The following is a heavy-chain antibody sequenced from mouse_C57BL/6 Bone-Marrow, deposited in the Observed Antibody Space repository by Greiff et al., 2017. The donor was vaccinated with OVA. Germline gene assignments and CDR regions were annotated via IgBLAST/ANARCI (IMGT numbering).Heavy chain of an antibody. J-gene: IGHJ3*01. D-gene: IGHD2-1*01. CDR1: GFNIKDYY. V-gene: IGHV14-2*01. CDR2: IDPEGGET. Sequence: EVKLQESGAELVKPGASVKLSCTASGFNIKDYYMHWVQQRTEQGLEWIGRIDPEGGETKYAPKFQGQATITADTSSNTAYLLLSSLTSEDTAVSYCASWGYYGNYEGFAYWGQGTLVTVSA. CDR3: ASWGYYGNYEGFAY.